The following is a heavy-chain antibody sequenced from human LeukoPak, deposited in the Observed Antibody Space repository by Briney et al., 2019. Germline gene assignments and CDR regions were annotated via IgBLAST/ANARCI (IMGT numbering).Heavy chain of an antibody. CDR3: ARIRIVGAAEFDY. CDR2: INPNSGGT. D-gene: IGHD1-26*01. V-gene: IGHV1-2*02. Sequence: ASVKVSCKASGYXXXGYYMHWVRQAPGXXXXXXXWINPNSGGTNYAQKFQGRVTMTRDTSISTAYMELSRLRSDDTAVYYCARIRIVGAAEFDYWGQGTLVTVSS. J-gene: IGHJ4*02. CDR1: GYXXXGYY.